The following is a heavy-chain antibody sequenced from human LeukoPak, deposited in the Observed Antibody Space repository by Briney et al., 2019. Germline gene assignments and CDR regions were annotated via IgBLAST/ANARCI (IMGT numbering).Heavy chain of an antibody. D-gene: IGHD5-18*01. J-gene: IGHJ5*02. CDR2: INPNSGGT. CDR3: ARDDSARGYSYGLGWFDP. CDR1: GYTFTGYY. Sequence: ASVKVSCKASGYTFTGYYMHWVRQAPGQGLEWMGWINPNSGGTNYAQKFQGRVTMTRDTSISTAYMELSRLRSDDTAVYYCARDDSARGYSYGLGWFDPWGQGTLVTVSS. V-gene: IGHV1-2*02.